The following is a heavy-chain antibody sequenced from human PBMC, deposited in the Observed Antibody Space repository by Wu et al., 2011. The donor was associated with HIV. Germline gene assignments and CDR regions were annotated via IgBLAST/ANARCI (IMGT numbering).Heavy chain of an antibody. V-gene: IGHV1-69*08. D-gene: IGHD5-18*01. J-gene: IGHJ4*02. CDR2: IIPIFGTA. CDR3: ARLSYSSGVDY. CDR1: GGTFNSNI. Sequence: QVQPVQSGAEVKKPGSSVKVSCKASGGTFNSNILSWVRQAPGQGLEWMGRIIPIFGTANYAQKFQGRVTITADRSTNTFYMELSSLRSEDTAIYYCARLSYSSGVDYWGQGTLVTVSS.